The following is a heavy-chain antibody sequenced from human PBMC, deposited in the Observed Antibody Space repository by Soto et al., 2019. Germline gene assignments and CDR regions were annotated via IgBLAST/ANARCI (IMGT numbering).Heavy chain of an antibody. CDR2: IIPFFGTS. CDR1: GGTFSSYP. Sequence: QVQLVQSGAEVKKPGSSVKVSCEASGGTFSSYPINWLRQAPGQGLEWMGGIIPFFGTSTYAQKFQGRVTITADDSTSTAYMELRSLRSEDTAGDYCSRVGHITNYGMAVWGQGTTVNVSS. J-gene: IGHJ6*02. D-gene: IGHD1-26*01. V-gene: IGHV1-69*01. CDR3: SRVGHITNYGMAV.